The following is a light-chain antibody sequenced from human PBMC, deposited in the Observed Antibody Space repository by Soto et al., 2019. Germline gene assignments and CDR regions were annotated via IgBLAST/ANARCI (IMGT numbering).Light chain of an antibody. CDR1: SSDVGGYNY. CDR3: CSYAGTYAV. J-gene: IGLJ2*01. CDR2: DVS. Sequence: QSVLTQPRSVSGSPGQSVAISCTGTSSDVGGYNYVSWYQQHPGKAPKLMIYDVSGRPSGVPDRFSGSKSGNTASLTISGLQAEDEADYYGCSYAGTYAVFGGGTKLTVL. V-gene: IGLV2-11*01.